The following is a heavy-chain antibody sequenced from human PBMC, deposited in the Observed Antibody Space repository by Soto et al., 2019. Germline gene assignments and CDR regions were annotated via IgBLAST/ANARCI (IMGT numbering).Heavy chain of an antibody. Sequence: EVQLVESGGGLVQPGGSLRLSCAASGFTFSSYWMHWVRQAPGKGLVWVSRINSDGSSTSYADSVKGRFTISSDNAKNTLYLQMNSLRGEDTAMYYCARRYYYGMDVWGQGTTVTVSS. CDR1: GFTFSSYW. J-gene: IGHJ6*02. V-gene: IGHV3-74*01. CDR3: ARRYYYGMDV. CDR2: INSDGSST.